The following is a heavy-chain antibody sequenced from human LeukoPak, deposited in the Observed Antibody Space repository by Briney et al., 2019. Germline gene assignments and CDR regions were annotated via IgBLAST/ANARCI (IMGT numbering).Heavy chain of an antibody. CDR1: GYTFTSYG. V-gene: IGHV1-18*01. CDR3: ARVGLPLYYYDSSGYYPPGNWFDP. CDR2: ISAYNGNT. D-gene: IGHD3-22*01. J-gene: IGHJ5*02. Sequence: ASVKVSCKASGYTFTSYGISWVRQAPGQGLEWMGWISAYNGNTNYAQKLQGRVTMTTDTSTSTAYMELRSLRSDDTAVYYSARVGLPLYYYDSSGYYPPGNWFDPWGQGTLVTVSS.